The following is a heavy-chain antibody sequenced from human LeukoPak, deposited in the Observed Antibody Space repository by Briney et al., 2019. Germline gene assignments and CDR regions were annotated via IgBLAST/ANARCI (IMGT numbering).Heavy chain of an antibody. CDR3: AREVRGGDAFDI. Sequence: GGSLRLSCAASGFSFSSYAMTWVRQAPGKGLEWVSYISSSSSTIYYADSVKGRFTISRDNAKNSLYLQMNSLRDEDTAVYYCAREVRGGDAFDIWGQGTMVTVSS. D-gene: IGHD3-10*01. CDR2: ISSSSSTI. V-gene: IGHV3-48*02. CDR1: GFSFSSYA. J-gene: IGHJ3*02.